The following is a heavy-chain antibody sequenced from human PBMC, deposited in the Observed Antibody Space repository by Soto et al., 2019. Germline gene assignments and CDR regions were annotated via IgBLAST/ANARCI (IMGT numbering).Heavy chain of an antibody. CDR3: AHHGYYSYGLDV. V-gene: IGHV2-5*02. Sequence: QITLKESGPTLVKPTQTLTLTCTFSGFSLSTSGVGVGWIRQPPGKALEWLALIYWDDDKRYSPSLKSGLTISKDTSKNQVVLTMTNMDLVDTATYCCAHHGYYSYGLDVWGQGTTVTVSS. J-gene: IGHJ6*02. CDR2: IYWDDDK. CDR1: GFSLSTSGVG.